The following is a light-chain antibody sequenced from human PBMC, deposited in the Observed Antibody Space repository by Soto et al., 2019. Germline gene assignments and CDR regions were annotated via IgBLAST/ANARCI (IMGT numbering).Light chain of an antibody. V-gene: IGKV3-20*01. J-gene: IGKJ1*01. CDR2: GAS. Sequence: EIVLTQSPGTLSLSPGERATLSCRASQSVSSSTLAWYQQRPGQAPRLLIYGASSRATGIPDRFSGSGSGTGFTLTSSRLEPEDFAVYYCHQYGRTFGQGTKVEIK. CDR3: HQYGRT. CDR1: QSVSSST.